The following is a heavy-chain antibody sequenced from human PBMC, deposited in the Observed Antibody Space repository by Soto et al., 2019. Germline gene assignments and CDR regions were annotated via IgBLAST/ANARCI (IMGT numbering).Heavy chain of an antibody. CDR1: GFTFSNAW. CDR3: TTGVHNWDFWSGYYTVLNYGMDV. Sequence: PGGSLRLSCAASGFTFSNAWMSWVRQAPGKGLEWVGRIKSKTDGGTTDYAAPVKGRFTISRDDSKNTLYLQMNSLKTEDTAVYYCTTGVHNWDFWSGYYTVLNYGMDVWGQGTTVTVSS. CDR2: IKSKTDGGTT. J-gene: IGHJ6*02. D-gene: IGHD3-3*01. V-gene: IGHV3-15*01.